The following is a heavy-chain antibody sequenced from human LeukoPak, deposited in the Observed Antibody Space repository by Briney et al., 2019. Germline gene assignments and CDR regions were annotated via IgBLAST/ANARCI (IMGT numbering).Heavy chain of an antibody. V-gene: IGHV7-4-1*02. CDR1: GYTFTSYA. Sequence: ASVEVSCKASGYTFTSYAMNWVRQAPGQGLEWMGWINTNTGNPTYAQGFTGRFVFSLDTSVSTAYLQISSLKAEDTAVYYCARSPDTYYYDSTSLFQHWGQGTLVTVSS. D-gene: IGHD3-22*01. CDR2: INTNTGNP. CDR3: ARSPDTYYYDSTSLFQH. J-gene: IGHJ1*01.